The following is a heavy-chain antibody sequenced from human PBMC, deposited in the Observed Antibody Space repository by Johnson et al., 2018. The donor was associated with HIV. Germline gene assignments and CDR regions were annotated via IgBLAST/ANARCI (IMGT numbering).Heavy chain of an antibody. CDR3: ARESRYSYGLGDDAFDI. Sequence: QVQLVESGGGVVQPGRSLRLSCAASGFTFSSYAIHWVRQAPGKGLEWVAIIPYDGSNKYYADSVKGRFTISRDNSKNTLYLHMNSLRPEDTAVYYCARESRYSYGLGDDAFDIWCQGTMVTVSS. CDR1: GFTFSSYA. D-gene: IGHD5-18*01. CDR2: IPYDGSNK. V-gene: IGHV3-30*04. J-gene: IGHJ3*02.